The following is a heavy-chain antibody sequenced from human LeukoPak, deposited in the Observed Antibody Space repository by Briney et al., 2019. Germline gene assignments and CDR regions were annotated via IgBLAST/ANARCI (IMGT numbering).Heavy chain of an antibody. CDR2: ISSSSSYI. CDR3: AREVSPYIAAAARGLDY. J-gene: IGHJ4*02. V-gene: IGHV3-21*01. Sequence: GGSLRLSCAASGFTFSSYSMNWVRQTPGKGLEWVSSISSSSSYIYYADSVKGRFTISRDNAKNSLYLQMNSLRAEDTAVYYCAREVSPYIAAAARGLDYWGQGTLVTVSS. D-gene: IGHD6-13*01. CDR1: GFTFSSYS.